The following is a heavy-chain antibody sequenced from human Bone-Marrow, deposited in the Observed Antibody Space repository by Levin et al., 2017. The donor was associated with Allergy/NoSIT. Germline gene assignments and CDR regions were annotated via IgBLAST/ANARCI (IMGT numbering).Heavy chain of an antibody. CDR1: GSSISSGYY. D-gene: IGHD3-9*01. CDR3: ARRELDFDWLLPRGAFDY. J-gene: IGHJ4*02. CDR2: IYHSGST. Sequence: SETLSLTCTVSGSSISSGYYWGWIRQPPGKGLEWIGSIYHSGSTYYNPSLKSRVTISVDTSKNQFSLKLSSVTAADTAVYYCARRELDFDWLLPRGAFDYWGQGTLVTVSS. V-gene: IGHV4-38-2*02.